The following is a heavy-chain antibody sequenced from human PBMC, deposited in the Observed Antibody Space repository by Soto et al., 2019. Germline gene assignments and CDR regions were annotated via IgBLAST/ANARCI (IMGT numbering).Heavy chain of an antibody. CDR1: GGSISSGGYY. CDR3: ARRLDGYNYILDY. D-gene: IGHD5-12*01. Sequence: QVQLQESGPGLVKPSQTLSLTCTVSGGSISSGGYYWSWIRQHPGKGLERIGYIYYSGSTYYNPSRKSRVTISGDTSKNHFSLKLSSVTAADTAVYYCARRLDGYNYILDYWGQGTLVTVSS. J-gene: IGHJ4*02. V-gene: IGHV4-31*03. CDR2: IYYSGST.